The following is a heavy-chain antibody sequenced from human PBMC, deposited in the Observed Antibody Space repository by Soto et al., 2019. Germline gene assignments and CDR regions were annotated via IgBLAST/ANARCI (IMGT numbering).Heavy chain of an antibody. CDR2: MNPNSGNT. CDR1: GYTFTSYD. CDR3: ARTIFGARVDYYYYYYMDV. D-gene: IGHD3-3*01. V-gene: IGHV1-8*01. J-gene: IGHJ6*03. Sequence: QVQLVQSGAEVKKPGASVKVSCKASGYTFTSYDINWVRQATGQGLEWMGWMNPNSGNTGYAQKFQGRVNMTRNTSISTAYMELSSLRSEDTAVYYCARTIFGARVDYYYYYYMDVWGKGTTVTVSS.